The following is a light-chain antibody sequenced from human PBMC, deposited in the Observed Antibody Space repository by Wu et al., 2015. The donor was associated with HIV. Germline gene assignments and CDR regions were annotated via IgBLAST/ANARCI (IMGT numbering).Light chain of an antibody. CDR1: QRSYGH. Sequence: SSYSRGNDVTLSCRASQRSYGHLLTTWYQQKPRPRLPDSSSMEHPAGPLASQTRFTASGSGTDFILTISSLEPEDFAVYYCHQRTTWPRTFGQGTKVEVK. V-gene: IGKV3-11*01. J-gene: IGKJ1*01. CDR2: EHP. CDR3: HQRTTWPRT.